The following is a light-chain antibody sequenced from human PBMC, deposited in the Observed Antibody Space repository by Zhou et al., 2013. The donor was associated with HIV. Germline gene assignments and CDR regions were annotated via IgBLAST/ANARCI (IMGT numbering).Light chain of an antibody. CDR1: QSIRTY. Sequence: DVQMTQSPSSLSASVGDRVTITCRASQSIRTYLNWYHQRPGKAPRLLIYLASTLEYGVPSRFSGSASGTEFTLTITSLQPEDLGTYYCQKYNSALITFGQGTRLEIK. J-gene: IGKJ5*01. CDR2: LAS. V-gene: IGKV1-39*01. CDR3: QKYNSALIT.